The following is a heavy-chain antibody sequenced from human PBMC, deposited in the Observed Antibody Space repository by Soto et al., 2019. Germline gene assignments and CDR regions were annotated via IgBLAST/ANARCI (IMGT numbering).Heavy chain of an antibody. CDR2: INHSAST. V-gene: IGHV4-34*01. CDR3: AISRYYDSSGYRPFAAFDI. D-gene: IGHD3-22*01. CDR1: AERFSGQY. Sequence: AAAVSLTCDGYAERFSGQYCTWSRQPPGTGLGWIGEINHSASTNYYWSLKSRVTISVDTSRNQFSLKLSSVTAADTAVYYCAISRYYDSSGYRPFAAFDIWGQRTM. J-gene: IGHJ3*02.